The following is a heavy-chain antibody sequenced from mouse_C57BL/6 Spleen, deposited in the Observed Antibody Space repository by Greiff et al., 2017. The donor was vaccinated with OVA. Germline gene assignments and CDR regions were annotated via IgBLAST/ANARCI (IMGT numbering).Heavy chain of an antibody. Sequence: EVQLQQSGAELVKPGASVKLSCTASGFNIKDYYMHWVKQRTEQGLEWIGRIDPEDGETKYAPNFQGKATIHADTSSNTAFLRLSSLTSEDSAVYYSARGCYYYGSSYFDYWGQGTTLTVSS. CDR3: ARGCYYYGSSYFDY. CDR1: GFNIKDYY. CDR2: IDPEDGET. V-gene: IGHV14-2*01. D-gene: IGHD1-1*01. J-gene: IGHJ2*01.